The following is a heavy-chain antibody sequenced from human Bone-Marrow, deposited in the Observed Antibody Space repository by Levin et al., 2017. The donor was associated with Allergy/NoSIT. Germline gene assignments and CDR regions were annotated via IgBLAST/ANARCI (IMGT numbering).Heavy chain of an antibody. CDR1: GFTVSGTD. CDR3: ASRSVRFLGTPPSGFAWGYDG. Sequence: PSQTLSLTCAASGFTVSGTDMSWLRQAPGKGLEWVSVIHSGDTTYYADSVTGRFTISRDNSKNTLSLQMNSLRVEDTAVYYCASRSVRFLGTPPSGFAWGYDGWGQGTTVTVSS. V-gene: IGHV3-66*01. J-gene: IGHJ6*02. D-gene: IGHD3-3*01. CDR2: IHSGDTT.